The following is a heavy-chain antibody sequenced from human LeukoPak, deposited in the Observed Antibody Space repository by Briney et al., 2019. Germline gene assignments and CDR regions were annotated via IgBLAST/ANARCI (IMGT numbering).Heavy chain of an antibody. CDR3: ARVGGYSYGCVFDY. J-gene: IGHJ4*02. CDR1: GRSISSSSYY. D-gene: IGHD5-18*01. CDR2: IYYSGST. V-gene: IGHV4-39*07. Sequence: PSETLSLACTVSGRSISSSSYYWGWIRQPPGKGLEWSGSIYYSGSTYYNPSFKSRVTISVDTSKNQFSLKLSSVTSADTAVYYCARVGGYSYGCVFDYWGQGTLVTVSS.